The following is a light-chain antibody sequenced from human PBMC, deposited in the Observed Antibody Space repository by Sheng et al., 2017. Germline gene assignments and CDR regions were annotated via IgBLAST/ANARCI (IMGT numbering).Light chain of an antibody. CDR3: QQYDSYPLS. Sequence: DVQLTQSPSSLSASVGDSVTIICRASQSVATWLAWYQQKPGKAPKSLLYGASTLQSGVPSRFSASGSGTDFTLVINNLQPEDSGTYYCQQYDSYPLSFGGGTKIEI. V-gene: IGKV1D-16*01. CDR1: QSVATW. J-gene: IGKJ4*01. CDR2: GAS.